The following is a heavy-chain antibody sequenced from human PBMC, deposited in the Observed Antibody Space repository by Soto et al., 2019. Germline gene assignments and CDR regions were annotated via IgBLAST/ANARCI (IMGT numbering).Heavy chain of an antibody. J-gene: IGHJ4*02. D-gene: IGHD3-22*01. CDR3: ASHYDSSGYYCRGLDY. CDR1: GGTFSSYA. V-gene: IGHV1-69*12. CDR2: IIPIFGTA. Sequence: QVQLVQSGAEVKKPGSSVKVSCKASGGTFSSYAISWVRQAPGQGLEWMGGIIPIFGTADYAQKFQGRVTITADESTRTGKMERSSLRSEDTAVYYGASHYDSSGYYCRGLDYWGQGTLVTVSS.